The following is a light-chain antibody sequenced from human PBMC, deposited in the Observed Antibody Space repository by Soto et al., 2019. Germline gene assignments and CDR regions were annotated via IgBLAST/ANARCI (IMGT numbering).Light chain of an antibody. CDR1: SSDVGGYNY. J-gene: IGLJ1*01. V-gene: IGLV2-14*01. CDR2: EVS. CDR3: NSYTGSGIV. Sequence: QSVLTQPASVSGSPGQSITISCTGTSSDVGGYNYVSWYQHHPGKASKLMIYEVSNRPSGVSYRFSGSKSGNTASLTISGLQAEDEADYYCNSYTGSGIVFGTGTKVTVL.